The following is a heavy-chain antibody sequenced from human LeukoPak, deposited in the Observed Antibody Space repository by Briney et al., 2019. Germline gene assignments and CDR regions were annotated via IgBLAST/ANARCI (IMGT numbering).Heavy chain of an antibody. CDR3: VRGGPSTWS. D-gene: IGHD2-15*01. CDR1: GFIFTDYW. J-gene: IGHJ5*02. Sequence: GGSLRLSCAASGFIFTDYWMHWVRQAPGKELVWVARIRGDGRATTYADSVKGRFTISRDDAKNTVYLQMNNLRAEDTAVYHCVRGGPSTWSWGQGTLVTVSS. V-gene: IGHV3-74*03. CDR2: IRGDGRAT.